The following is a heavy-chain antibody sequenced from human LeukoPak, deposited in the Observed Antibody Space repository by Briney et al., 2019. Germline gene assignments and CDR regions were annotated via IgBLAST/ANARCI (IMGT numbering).Heavy chain of an antibody. D-gene: IGHD5-24*01. Sequence: SETLSLTCTVSGGSISSYYWSWIRQPPGKGLEWIGYIYYSGSTNYNPSLKSRVTISVDTSKNQFSLKLSSVTAADTAVYYCARLDGPPNYFDYWGQGTLVTVSS. V-gene: IGHV4-59*08. CDR1: GGSISSYY. J-gene: IGHJ4*02. CDR2: IYYSGST. CDR3: ARLDGPPNYFDY.